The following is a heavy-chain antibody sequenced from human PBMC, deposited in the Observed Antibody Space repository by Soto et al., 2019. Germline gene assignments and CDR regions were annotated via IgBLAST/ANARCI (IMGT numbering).Heavy chain of an antibody. Sequence: SETLSLTCTVSGGSITSSGYYWGYIRQPPGKGLEWIASISYSGSTYYSPSLKSRVTISIDTSKNQFSLDLSSMTAADTAVYYCMRDSGNYRTSNWGQGILVTVSS. V-gene: IGHV4-39*01. J-gene: IGHJ4*02. CDR2: ISYSGST. CDR1: GGSITSSGYY. D-gene: IGHD1-26*01. CDR3: MRDSGNYRTSN.